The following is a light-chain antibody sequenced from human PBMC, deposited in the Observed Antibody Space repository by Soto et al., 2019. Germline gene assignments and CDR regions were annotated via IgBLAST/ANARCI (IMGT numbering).Light chain of an antibody. J-gene: IGKJ1*01. CDR3: QQRSNWPQT. CDR1: QSISSN. Sequence: EIVMTQSPATLSVSPGERATLSFRASQSISSNLVWYQQKDGQAPRLLIYGASTRDTGIPARFSGSGSGTEFTLPLSRLQSEDFEVYYCQQRSNWPQTFGQGTKVDIK. CDR2: GAS. V-gene: IGKV3-15*01.